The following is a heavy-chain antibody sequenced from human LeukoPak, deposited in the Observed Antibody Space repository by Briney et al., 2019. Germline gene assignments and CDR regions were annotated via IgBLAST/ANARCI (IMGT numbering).Heavy chain of an antibody. CDR1: GYTFTTYG. CDR3: ARDSDITMVRGPTGGFDY. D-gene: IGHD3-10*01. CDR2: ISAYNGNT. Sequence: GASVKVSCKASGYTFTTYGITWVRQAPGQGLEWMGWISAYNGNTNYAQKLQGRVTMTTDTSTSTAYMELRSLRSDDTAVYYCARDSDITMVRGPTGGFDYWGQGTLVTVSS. J-gene: IGHJ4*02. V-gene: IGHV1-18*01.